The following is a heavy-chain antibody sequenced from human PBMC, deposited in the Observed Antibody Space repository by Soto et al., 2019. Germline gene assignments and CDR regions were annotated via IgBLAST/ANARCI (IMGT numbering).Heavy chain of an antibody. CDR1: GGSISSYY. V-gene: IGHV4-59*01. Sequence: QVQLQESGPGLVKPSETLSLTCTVSGGSISSYYWSWIRQPPGKGLEWIGYIYYSGSTNYNPSLKSRVTISVDTSKNQFSLKLSSVTAADTAVYYCARPYHDYGGIYFDYWGQGTLVTVSS. CDR3: ARPYHDYGGIYFDY. J-gene: IGHJ4*02. D-gene: IGHD4-17*01. CDR2: IYYSGST.